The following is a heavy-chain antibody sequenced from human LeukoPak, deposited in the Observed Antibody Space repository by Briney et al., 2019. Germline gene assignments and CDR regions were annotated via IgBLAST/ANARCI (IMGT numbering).Heavy chain of an antibody. J-gene: IGHJ6*03. Sequence: GGSLRLSCAASGFTFSSYEMNWVRQAPGKGLEWVSYISSSGSTIYYADSVKGRFTISRDNAKNSLYLQMNSLRAEDTAVYYCARDYGGNSVYYYYMDIWGKGTTVTVSS. CDR1: GFTFSSYE. V-gene: IGHV3-48*03. D-gene: IGHD4-23*01. CDR3: ARDYGGNSVYYYYMDI. CDR2: ISSSGSTI.